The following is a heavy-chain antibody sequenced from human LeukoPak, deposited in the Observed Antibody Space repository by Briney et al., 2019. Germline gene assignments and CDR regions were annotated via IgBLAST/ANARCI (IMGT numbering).Heavy chain of an antibody. Sequence: SETLSLTCTVSGDSMNSYYWSWIRQPPGKGLEWIGYIYYSGSTNYNPSLKSRVTISVDTSKNQFSLKMNSVTAAETAVYYCARHQFHLLVNDDAFDVWGQGTMVTVSS. V-gene: IGHV4-59*08. D-gene: IGHD4-23*01. CDR3: ARHQFHLLVNDDAFDV. J-gene: IGHJ3*01. CDR2: IYYSGST. CDR1: GDSMNSYY.